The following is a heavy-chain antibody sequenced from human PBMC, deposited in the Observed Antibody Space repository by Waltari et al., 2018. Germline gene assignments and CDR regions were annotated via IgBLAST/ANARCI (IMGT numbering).Heavy chain of an antibody. J-gene: IGHJ5*02. D-gene: IGHD2-15*01. CDR1: GFTFSSYA. CDR2: ISYDGSNI. V-gene: IGHV3-30-3*01. CDR3: AREVDCSGGSCYSFGWFDP. Sequence: QVQLVESGGGVVQPGRSLRLSCAASGFTFSSYAMHWVRQAPGKGLEWVAVISYDGSNIYYADSVKGRFTISRDNSKNTLYLQMNSLRAEDTAVYYCAREVDCSGGSCYSFGWFDPWGQGTLVTVSS.